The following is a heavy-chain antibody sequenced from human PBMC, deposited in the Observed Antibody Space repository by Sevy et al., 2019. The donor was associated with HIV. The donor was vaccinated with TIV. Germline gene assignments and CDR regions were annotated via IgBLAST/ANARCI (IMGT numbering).Heavy chain of an antibody. CDR3: ARDTYYYGSGSPKARFDY. D-gene: IGHD3-10*01. CDR2: IYYSGST. Sequence: SETLSLTCTVSGGSISSGDYYWSWIRQRPGKGLEWIGYIYYSGSTYYNPSLKSRVTISVDTSKNQFSLKLSSVTAADTAVYYCARDTYYYGSGSPKARFDYWGQGTLVTVSS. CDR1: GGSISSGDYY. V-gene: IGHV4-30-4*01. J-gene: IGHJ4*02.